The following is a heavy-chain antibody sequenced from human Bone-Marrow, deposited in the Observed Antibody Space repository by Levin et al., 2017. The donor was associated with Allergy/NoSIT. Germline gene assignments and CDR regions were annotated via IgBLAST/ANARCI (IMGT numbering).Heavy chain of an antibody. V-gene: IGHV1-69*13. J-gene: IGHJ4*02. CDR1: GGTFSSYA. D-gene: IGHD4-17*01. CDR3: ARAQSLTVTTPFDY. CDR2: IIPIFGTA. Sequence: GASVKVSCKASGGTFSSYAISWVRQAPGQGLEWMGGIIPIFGTANYAQKFQGRVTITADESTSTAYMELSSLRSEDTAVYYCARAQSLTVTTPFDYWGQGTLVTVSS.